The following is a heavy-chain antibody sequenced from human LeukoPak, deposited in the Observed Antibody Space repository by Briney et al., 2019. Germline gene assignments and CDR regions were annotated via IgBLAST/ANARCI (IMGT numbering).Heavy chain of an antibody. D-gene: IGHD3-16*01. CDR3: ARRAGAYTHPYDY. CDR1: GFTFSRYW. CDR2: IYSAGNT. Sequence: GGSLRLSCVASGFTFSRYWMHWVRQAPGKGLEWVSFIYSAGNTHYSDSVKGRFTISIDNSKNTLYLQMNSLRAEDTAVYYCARRAGAYTHPYDYWGQGTLVTVSS. J-gene: IGHJ4*02. V-gene: IGHV3-53*01.